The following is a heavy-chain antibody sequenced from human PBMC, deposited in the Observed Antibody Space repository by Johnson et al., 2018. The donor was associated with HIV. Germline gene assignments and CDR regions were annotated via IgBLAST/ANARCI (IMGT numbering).Heavy chain of an antibody. Sequence: QVLLLESGGGLVQPGGSLRLSCAVSGFTFSDYGMHWVRQAPGKGLEWVAVISYDGRYKYYADSVKGRFTISRDNYKDTLYLQMNSLRAEDTAVYYCAKNNQVWGLLPVDAFDIWGQGTLITVSS. V-gene: IGHV3-30*18. D-gene: IGHD1-26*01. CDR2: ISYDGRYK. CDR1: GFTFSDYG. CDR3: AKNNQVWGLLPVDAFDI. J-gene: IGHJ3*02.